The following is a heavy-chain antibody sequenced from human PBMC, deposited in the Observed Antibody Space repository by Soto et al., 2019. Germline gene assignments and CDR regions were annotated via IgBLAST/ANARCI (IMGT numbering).Heavy chain of an antibody. V-gene: IGHV3-21*01. J-gene: IGHJ4*02. CDR2: ISSSSSFI. D-gene: IGHD3-10*01. CDR1: GFNFSDYS. Sequence: DVQLLESGGGLVKPGGSLRLSCETSGFNFSDYSMNWVRQAPGEGLEWVSFISSSSSFIYYADSVQGRFSVSRDNARNLMYLEINSLRVEDTAIYYCAKDCGSGDGFDYWGQGTLVAVSS. CDR3: AKDCGSGDGFDY.